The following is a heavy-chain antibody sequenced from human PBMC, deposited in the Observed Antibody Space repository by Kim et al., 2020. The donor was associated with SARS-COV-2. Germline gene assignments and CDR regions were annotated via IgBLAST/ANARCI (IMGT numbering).Heavy chain of an antibody. Sequence: YYPYYVKRRFTISRDNSKNTLYLQMNSLRAEDTAVYYCAKDLGITGTVDYWGQGTLVTVSS. J-gene: IGHJ4*02. V-gene: IGHV3-30*02. CDR3: AKDLGITGTVDY. D-gene: IGHD1-7*01.